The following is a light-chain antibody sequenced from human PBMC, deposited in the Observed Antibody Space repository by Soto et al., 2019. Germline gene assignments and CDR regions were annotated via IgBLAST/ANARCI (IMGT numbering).Light chain of an antibody. J-gene: IGKJ1*01. Sequence: EIVLTQSPGTLSLSPGERATLSCRASQSLTTNYLAWYQRKPGQAPRLLIYGASSRATDIPRRVSGSGSGTDFTLTITRREPEDFAVYYCQQYGDSPPTFGQGAKV. V-gene: IGKV3-20*01. CDR3: QQYGDSPPT. CDR2: GAS. CDR1: QSLTTNY.